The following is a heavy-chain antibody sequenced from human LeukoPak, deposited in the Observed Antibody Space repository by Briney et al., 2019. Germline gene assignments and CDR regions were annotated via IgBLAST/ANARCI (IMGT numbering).Heavy chain of an antibody. CDR2: IHSNGITI. J-gene: IGHJ4*02. CDR3: VKGDCSGGSCYLLS. V-gene: IGHV3-64D*09. CDR1: GFSFSSYA. D-gene: IGHD2-15*01. Sequence: PGGSLRLSCSASGFSFSSYAMLWVRQAPGKGLEYVSAIHSNGITIYAADPVKGRFTISRDNSKNKLYLQMSSLRAEDTAVYYCVKGDCSGGSCYLLSWGQGTLVTVSS.